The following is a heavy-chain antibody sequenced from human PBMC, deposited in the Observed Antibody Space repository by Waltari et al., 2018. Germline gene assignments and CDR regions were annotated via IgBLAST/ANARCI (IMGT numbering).Heavy chain of an antibody. CDR3: ARGTKYYYNYYYMGV. CDR2: VDHRGRT. J-gene: IGHJ6*03. V-gene: IGHV4-34*01. Sequence: QVQLQQWGAGLLKPLETLSLTCAVYSGSFRGYYCTWIRQPPGKGLEWIGDVDHRGRTNYNPSLKSRVTISIDTSKNQFSLQLTSVTAADTALYYCARGTKYYYNYYYMGVWGTGTTVTVSS. CDR1: SGSFRGYY.